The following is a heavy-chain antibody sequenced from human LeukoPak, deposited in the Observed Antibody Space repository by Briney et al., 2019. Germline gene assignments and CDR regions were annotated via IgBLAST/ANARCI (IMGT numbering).Heavy chain of an antibody. V-gene: IGHV4-39*07. CDR1: GGSISSSSYY. D-gene: IGHD3-3*01. CDR3: ARVRSERITIFGVVIIEDAFDI. CDR2: IYYSGST. J-gene: IGHJ3*02. Sequence: SETLSLTCTVSGGSISSSSYYWGWIRQPPGKGLEWIGSIYYSGSTYYNPSLKSRVTISVDTSKNQFSLKLSSVTAADTAVYYCARVRSERITIFGVVIIEDAFDIWGQGTMVTVSS.